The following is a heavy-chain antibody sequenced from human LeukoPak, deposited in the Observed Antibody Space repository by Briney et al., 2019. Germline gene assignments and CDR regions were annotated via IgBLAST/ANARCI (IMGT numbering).Heavy chain of an antibody. CDR1: GGSISSGSYY. CDR2: IYYSGST. D-gene: IGHD3-10*01. J-gene: IGHJ5*02. Sequence: PSQTLSLTCTVSGGSISSGSYYWSWIRQPAGKGLEWIGYIYYSGSTYYNPSLKSRVTISVDTSKNQFSLKLSSVTAADTAVYYCARGYGSDYNWFDPWGQGTLVTVSS. V-gene: IGHV4-30-4*07. CDR3: ARGYGSDYNWFDP.